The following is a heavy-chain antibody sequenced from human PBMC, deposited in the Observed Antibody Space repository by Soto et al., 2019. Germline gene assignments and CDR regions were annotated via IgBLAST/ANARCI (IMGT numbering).Heavy chain of an antibody. CDR2: ISSNGGST. J-gene: IGHJ3*02. D-gene: IGHD5-12*01. V-gene: IGHV3-64*01. CDR3: ARAVKYSGYDAFDI. CDR1: GFTFSSYA. Sequence: GGSLRLSCAASGFTFSSYAMHWVRQAPGKGLEYVSAISSNGGSTYYANSVKGRFTISRDNSKNTLYLQMGSLRAEDMAVYYCARAVKYSGYDAFDIWGQGTMVTVSS.